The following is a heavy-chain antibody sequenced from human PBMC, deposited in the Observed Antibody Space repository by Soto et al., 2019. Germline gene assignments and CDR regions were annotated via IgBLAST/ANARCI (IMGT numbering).Heavy chain of an antibody. J-gene: IGHJ6*03. CDR1: GYTFTSYG. V-gene: IGHV1-18*01. Sequence: QVQLVQSGAEVKKPGASVKVSCKASGYTFTSYGISWVRQAPGQGLEWMGWISAYNGNTNYAQKLQGRVTMTTDTATSTAYMERRSLRSDDTAVYYCARGRSYSSSCYGWNYYMDVCGKGTTVTVSS. CDR2: ISAYNGNT. D-gene: IGHD6-13*01. CDR3: ARGRSYSSSCYGWNYYMDV.